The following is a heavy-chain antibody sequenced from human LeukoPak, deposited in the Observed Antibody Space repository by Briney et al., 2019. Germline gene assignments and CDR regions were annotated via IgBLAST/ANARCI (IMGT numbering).Heavy chain of an antibody. V-gene: IGHV4-34*01. J-gene: IGHJ3*02. CDR3: ARVKIIVGATLDAFDI. CDR2: INHSGST. D-gene: IGHD1-26*01. CDR1: GGSFSGYY. Sequence: SETLSLTCAVYGGSFSGYYWSWIRQPPGKGLEWIGEINHSGSTNYNPSLKSRVTILVDTSKNQFSLKLSSVTAADTAVYYCARVKIIVGATLDAFDIWGQGTMVTVSS.